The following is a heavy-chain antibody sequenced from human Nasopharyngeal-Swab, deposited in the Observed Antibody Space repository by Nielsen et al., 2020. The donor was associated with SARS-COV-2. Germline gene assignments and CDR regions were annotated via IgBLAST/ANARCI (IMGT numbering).Heavy chain of an antibody. V-gene: IGHV1-8*01. CDR3: ARGPATVTTSYYYYYMDV. CDR1: GYTFTSYD. D-gene: IGHD4-17*01. J-gene: IGHJ6*03. Sequence: ASVKVSCKDSGYTFTSYDINWVRQATGQGLEWMGWMNPNSGNTGYAQKFQGRVTMTRNTSISTAYMELSSLRSEDTAVYYCARGPATVTTSYYYYYMDVWGKGTTVTVSS. CDR2: MNPNSGNT.